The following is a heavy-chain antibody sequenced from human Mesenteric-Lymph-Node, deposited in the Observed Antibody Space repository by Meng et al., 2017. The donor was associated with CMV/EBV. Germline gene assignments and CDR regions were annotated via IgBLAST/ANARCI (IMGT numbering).Heavy chain of an antibody. J-gene: IGHJ4*02. CDR2: IYPGDSDT. V-gene: IGHV5-51*01. Sequence: KVSCKGSGYRFTSYWIAWVRQMPGKGLEWMGIIYPGDSDTRYSPTFQGQVTISADKSISTAYLQWSSLKASDTAMYYCAKHERGVDYWGQGTLVTVSS. CDR1: GYRFTSYW. D-gene: IGHD3-10*01. CDR3: AKHERGVDY.